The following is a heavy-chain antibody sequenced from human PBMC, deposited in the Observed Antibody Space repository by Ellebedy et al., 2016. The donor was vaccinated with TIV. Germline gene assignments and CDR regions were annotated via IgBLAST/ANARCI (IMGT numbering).Heavy chain of an antibody. Sequence: SETLSLTXAVYGGSISSYYWSWIRQPPGKGLEWIGYIYYSGSTNYNPSLKSRVTISVDTSKNQFSLKLSSVTAADTAVYYCARERRATVTRGFYYFDYWGQGTLVTVSS. CDR3: ARERRATVTRGFYYFDY. V-gene: IGHV4-59*01. D-gene: IGHD4-17*01. CDR1: GGSISSYY. CDR2: IYYSGST. J-gene: IGHJ4*02.